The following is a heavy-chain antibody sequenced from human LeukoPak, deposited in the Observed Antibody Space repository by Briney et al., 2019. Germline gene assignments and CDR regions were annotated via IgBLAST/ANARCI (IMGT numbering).Heavy chain of an antibody. V-gene: IGHV3-7*04. J-gene: IGHJ1*01. D-gene: IGHD3-10*01. CDR1: GFTFSNFW. CDR3: ARDQGTYGFQY. Sequence: GGSLRLSCAASGFTFSNFWMSWVRQAPGKGLEWVANIKQDGGEEYYVDSVRGRFTISRDNAKNSLYLQMNSLRAGDTALYYCARDQGTYGFQYWGQGTLVTVSS. CDR2: IKQDGGEE.